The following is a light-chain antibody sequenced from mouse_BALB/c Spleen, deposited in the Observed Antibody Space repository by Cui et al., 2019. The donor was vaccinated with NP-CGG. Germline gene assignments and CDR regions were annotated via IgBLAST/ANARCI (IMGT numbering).Light chain of an antibody. Sequence: QAVVTQESALTTSPGETVTLTCRSRTGAVTTSNYANWVQEKPDHLFTGLIGGTNNRVPGVPARFSGSLIGDKAALTITGAQTEDEAIYFCALRYSNHWVFGGGTKLTVL. CDR3: ALRYSNHWV. J-gene: IGLJ1*01. V-gene: IGLV1*01. CDR2: GTN. CDR1: TGAVTTSNY.